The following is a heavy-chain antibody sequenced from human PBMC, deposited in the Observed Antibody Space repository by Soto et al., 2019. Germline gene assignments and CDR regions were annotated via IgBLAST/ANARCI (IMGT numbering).Heavy chain of an antibody. J-gene: IGHJ6*03. CDR2: IYSGGST. CDR1: GFTVSSNY. V-gene: IGHV3-66*01. D-gene: IGHD2-15*01. Sequence: GGSLRLSCAASGFTVSSNYMSWVRQAPGKGLEWVSVIYSGGSTYYADSLKGRFTISRDNSKNTLYLQMNSLRAEDTAVYYCARDGCSGGSCYHYYYYMDVWGKGTTVTVSS. CDR3: ARDGCSGGSCYHYYYYMDV.